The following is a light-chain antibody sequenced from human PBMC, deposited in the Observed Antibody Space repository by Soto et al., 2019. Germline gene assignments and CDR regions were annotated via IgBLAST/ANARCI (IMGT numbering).Light chain of an antibody. CDR3: SSFTTSRLYV. CDR1: PNDIGAYDY. Sequence: QSALTQPTSVSGSPGQSIAISCTRNPNDIGAYDYVSWYQQHPGKAPRLLIHGVRNRPPGISSRFSGSKSGLTASLTISGLQAEDEADYYCSSFTTSRLYVFGPGTKLTVL. V-gene: IGLV2-14*01. CDR2: GVR. J-gene: IGLJ1*01.